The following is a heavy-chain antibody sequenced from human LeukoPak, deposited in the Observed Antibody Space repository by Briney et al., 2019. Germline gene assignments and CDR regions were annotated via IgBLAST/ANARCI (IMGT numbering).Heavy chain of an antibody. CDR1: GYTFTSYG. CDR3: ARDIGIAVAGDLDY. V-gene: IGHV1-18*01. CDR2: ISAYNGNT. Sequence: AASVKVSCKASGYTFTSYGITWVRQAPGQGLEWLGWISAYNGNTNYAQKLQDRVTMTTDTSTSTAYMELRSLRSDDTAVYYCARDIGIAVAGDLDYWGQGTLVTVSS. J-gene: IGHJ4*02. D-gene: IGHD6-19*01.